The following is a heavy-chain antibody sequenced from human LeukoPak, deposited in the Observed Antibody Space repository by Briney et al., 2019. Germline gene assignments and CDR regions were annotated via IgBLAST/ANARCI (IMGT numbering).Heavy chain of an antibody. Sequence: GASVKVSCKASGYTFTGYYMHWVRQAPGQGPEWMGWINPISGGTKYAQRFQGRVTMTRDTSSSTAYMELSRLRSDDTAVYYCARAECSSGSCSNDYWGQGTLVTVSS. CDR3: ARAECSSGSCSNDY. V-gene: IGHV1-2*02. CDR1: GYTFTGYY. J-gene: IGHJ4*02. CDR2: INPISGGT. D-gene: IGHD2-15*01.